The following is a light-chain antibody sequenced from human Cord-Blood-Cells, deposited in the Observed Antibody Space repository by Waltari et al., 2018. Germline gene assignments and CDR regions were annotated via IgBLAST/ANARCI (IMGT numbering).Light chain of an antibody. CDR2: DAS. V-gene: IGKV1-5*01. CDR3: QNNGWT. CDR1: QSISSW. Sequence: DIQMTQSPSTLSASVGDRVTITCRASQSISSWLAWYQQKPGKSPNLLIYDASSLESGVPSRFSGSGSGTEFTLTISSLQPDDFATYYFQNNGWTFGQGTKVEIK. J-gene: IGKJ1*01.